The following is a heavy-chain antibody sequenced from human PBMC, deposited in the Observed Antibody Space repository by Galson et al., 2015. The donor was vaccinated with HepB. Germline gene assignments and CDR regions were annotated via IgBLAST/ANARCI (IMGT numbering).Heavy chain of an antibody. CDR2: TYYRSKWYN. D-gene: IGHD2-21*02. V-gene: IGHV6-1*01. CDR1: GDSVSTNSAA. CDR3: VRDEGRLLRA. Sequence: CAISGDSVSTNSAAWNWIRQSPSRGLEWLARTYYRSKWYNDYAVSVRSRITINPDTSKNQLSLQLNSVTPEDTAVYYCVRDEGRLLRAWGQGTLVTVSS. J-gene: IGHJ5*02.